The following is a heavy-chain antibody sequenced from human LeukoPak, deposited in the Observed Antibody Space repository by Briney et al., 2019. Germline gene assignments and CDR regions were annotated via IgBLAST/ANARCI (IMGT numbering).Heavy chain of an antibody. Sequence: SETLSLTCTVSSASISPYYWSWIRQPPGKGLEWIGYIYHSGTSNYNPSLKSRVTMSVDTSKNQFSLKLSSVTAADKAVYYCARAGSGSYYRAFDIWGQGTMVTVSS. V-gene: IGHV4-59*01. J-gene: IGHJ3*02. D-gene: IGHD1-26*01. CDR2: IYHSGTS. CDR3: ARAGSGSYYRAFDI. CDR1: SASISPYY.